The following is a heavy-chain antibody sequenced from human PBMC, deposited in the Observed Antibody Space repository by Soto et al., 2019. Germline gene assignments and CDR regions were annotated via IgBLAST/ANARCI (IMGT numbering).Heavy chain of an antibody. D-gene: IGHD2-15*01. CDR1: GFTFSDYY. CDR2: ISSSGCTI. Sequence: GGSLRLSCAASGFTFSDYYMSWIRQAPGKGLEWISYISSSGCTIYYADSVKGRFTISRDNAKNSLSLQMNSLRVEDTAMYYCAKGGYCSGGSCYSAPFDIWAEGQWSP. J-gene: IGHJ3*02. CDR3: AKGGYCSGGSCYSAPFDI. V-gene: IGHV3-11*01.